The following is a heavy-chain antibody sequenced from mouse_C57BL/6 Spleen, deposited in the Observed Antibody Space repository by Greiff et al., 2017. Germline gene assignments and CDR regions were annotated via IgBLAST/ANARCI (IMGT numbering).Heavy chain of an antibody. V-gene: IGHV1-55*01. CDR3: ARGGHYWAMDY. CDR1: GYTFTSYW. D-gene: IGHD1-1*01. CDR2: IYPGSGST. Sequence: QVQLQQSGAELVKPGASVKMSCKASGYTFTSYWITWVKQRPGQGLEWIGDIYPGSGSTNYNEKFKSKATLTVDTSSSTAYMQLSSLTSEDSAVYYCARGGHYWAMDYWGQGTSVTVSS. J-gene: IGHJ4*01.